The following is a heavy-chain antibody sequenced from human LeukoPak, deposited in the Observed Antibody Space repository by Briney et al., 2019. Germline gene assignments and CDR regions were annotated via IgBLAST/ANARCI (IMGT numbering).Heavy chain of an antibody. J-gene: IGHJ4*02. Sequence: GGSLRLSCDASGFFFRNYWMHWVRQVPGKGLLWVSRIKIDGTNTYYADFVKGRFTVSRDNARNTLYLQINSLRADDTAIYYCLLGCGGDCYGRFDSWGQGALVTVSS. CDR2: IKIDGTNT. V-gene: IGHV3-74*01. CDR1: GFFFRNYW. D-gene: IGHD2-21*02. CDR3: LLGCGGDCYGRFDS.